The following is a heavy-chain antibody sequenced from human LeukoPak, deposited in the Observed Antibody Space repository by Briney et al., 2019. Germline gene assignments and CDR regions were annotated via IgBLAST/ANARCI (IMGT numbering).Heavy chain of an antibody. V-gene: IGHV3-30*02. CDR1: GSTFSSYG. CDR3: AKDWELNPRFDP. Sequence: GGSLRLSCAASGSTFSSYGMHWVRQAPGKGLEWVAFIRYDGSNKYYADSVKGRFTISRDNSKNTLYLQMDSLRAEDTAVYYCAKDWELNPRFDPWGQGTLVTVSS. J-gene: IGHJ5*02. CDR2: IRYDGSNK. D-gene: IGHD1-7*01.